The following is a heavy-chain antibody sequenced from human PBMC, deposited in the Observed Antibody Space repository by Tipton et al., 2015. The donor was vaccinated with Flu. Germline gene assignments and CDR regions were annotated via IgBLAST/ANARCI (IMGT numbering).Heavy chain of an antibody. Sequence: TLSLTCTVSGSHGSITDGAYYWSWIRQPAGKDLEWVGRIYTFGTTKYNPSLQSRVTISVDKSKNQVSLRLLTVTATDMAVFYCARRTIVAGGWFDAWGQGILVTVSS. V-gene: IGHV4-61*02. CDR1: GSHGSITDGAYY. CDR3: ARRTIVAGGWFDA. CDR2: IYTFGTT. J-gene: IGHJ5*02. D-gene: IGHD5-12*01.